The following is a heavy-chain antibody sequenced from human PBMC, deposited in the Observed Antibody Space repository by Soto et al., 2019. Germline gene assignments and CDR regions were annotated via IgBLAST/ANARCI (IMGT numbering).Heavy chain of an antibody. CDR2: IYHSGST. CDR1: GGSISSGGYS. D-gene: IGHD4-17*01. J-gene: IGHJ3*02. CDR3: ARVTTHGGAFDI. Sequence: SETLSLTCAVSGGSISSGGYSWSWIRQPPGKGLEWIGYIYHSGSTYYNPSLKSRVTISVDRSKNQFSLKLSSVTAADTAVYYCARVTTHGGAFDIWGQGAMVPVSS. V-gene: IGHV4-30-2*01.